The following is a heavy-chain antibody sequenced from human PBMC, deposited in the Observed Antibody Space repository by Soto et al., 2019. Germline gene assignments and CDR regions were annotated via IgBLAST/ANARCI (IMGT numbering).Heavy chain of an antibody. Sequence: GGSLRLSCAASGFTFSSYGMHWVRQAPGKGLEWVAVIWYDGSNKYYADSVKGRFTISRDNSKNTLYLQMNSLRAEDTAVYYCARDRSGPFYYYYYYMDVWGKGTTVTVSS. CDR1: GFTFSSYG. J-gene: IGHJ6*03. V-gene: IGHV3-33*01. D-gene: IGHD6-19*01. CDR2: IWYDGSNK. CDR3: ARDRSGPFYYYYYYMDV.